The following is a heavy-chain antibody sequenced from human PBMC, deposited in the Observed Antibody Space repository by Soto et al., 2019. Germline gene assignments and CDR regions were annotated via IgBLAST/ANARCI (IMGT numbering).Heavy chain of an antibody. CDR2: IYYSGST. V-gene: IGHV4-39*01. Sequence: QLQLQESGPGLVKPSETLSLTCTVSGGSISSSSYYWGWIRQPPGKGLEWIGSIYYSGSTYYNPSLKSRVTISVDTSKNQFSLKLSSVTAADTAVYYCARAIPASVGGYNPGYYFDYWGQGTLVTVSS. D-gene: IGHD5-12*01. CDR1: GGSISSSSYY. CDR3: ARAIPASVGGYNPGYYFDY. J-gene: IGHJ4*02.